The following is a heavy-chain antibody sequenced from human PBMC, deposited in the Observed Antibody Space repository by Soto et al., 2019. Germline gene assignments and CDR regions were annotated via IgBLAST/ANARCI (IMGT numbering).Heavy chain of an antibody. CDR2: ISYDGSNK. D-gene: IGHD3-3*01. CDR1: GFTFSSYA. J-gene: IGHJ4*02. CDR3: ARSYYDFWSGYRNFDY. V-gene: IGHV3-30-3*01. Sequence: AGGSLRLSCAASGFTFSSYAMHWVRQAPGKGLEWVAVISYDGSNKYYADSVKGRFTISRDNSKNTLYLQMNSLRAEDTAVYYCARSYYDFWSGYRNFDYWGQGTLVTVSS.